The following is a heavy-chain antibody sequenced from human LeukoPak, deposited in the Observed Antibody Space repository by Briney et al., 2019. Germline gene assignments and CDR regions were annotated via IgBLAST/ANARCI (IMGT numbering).Heavy chain of an antibody. V-gene: IGHV4-34*01. J-gene: IGHJ5*02. CDR3: ARGKKSSYCSSTSCRNWFDP. CDR1: GGSFSGYY. CDR2: INHSGST. Sequence: PSETLSLTCAVYGGSFSGYYWSWIRQPPGKGLEWIGEINHSGSTNYNPSLKSRVTISVDTSKNQFSLKLSSVTAADTAVYYCARGKKSSYCSSTSCRNWFDPWGQGTLVTVSS. D-gene: IGHD2-2*01.